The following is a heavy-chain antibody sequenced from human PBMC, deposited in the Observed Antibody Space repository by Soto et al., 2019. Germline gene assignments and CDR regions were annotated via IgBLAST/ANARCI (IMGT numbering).Heavy chain of an antibody. CDR3: SYGSSFDY. V-gene: IGHV4-61*01. D-gene: IGHD3-10*01. Sequence: KPSETLSLTCTVSGASLRSGSYYWSWIRQPPGKGLEWIGYISHSGRTNYDPSLKSRLTMSVGTSQNQFSLQLNSVTAADTAVYYCSYGSSFDYWGQGTLVTVSS. CDR1: GASLRSGSYY. J-gene: IGHJ4*02. CDR2: ISHSGRT.